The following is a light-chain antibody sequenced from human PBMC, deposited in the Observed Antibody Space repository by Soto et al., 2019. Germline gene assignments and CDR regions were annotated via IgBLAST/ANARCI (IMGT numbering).Light chain of an antibody. CDR1: QGISTN. V-gene: IGKV1-12*01. CDR3: LQANRVPLS. CDR2: AAS. J-gene: IGKJ5*01. Sequence: DIQMTQSPSSVSASVGDRVTTTCRASQGISTNLAWYQQKPGKAPKLLIYAASSLQSGVPPRFSGSGSGTDFTLTISSLQTEDFAIYYCLQANRVPLSFGQGTRLEIK.